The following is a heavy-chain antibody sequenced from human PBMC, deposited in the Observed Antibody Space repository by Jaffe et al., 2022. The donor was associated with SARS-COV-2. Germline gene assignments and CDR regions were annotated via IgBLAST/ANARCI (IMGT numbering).Heavy chain of an antibody. J-gene: IGHJ6*02. Sequence: EVQLVESGGVVVQPGGSLRLSCAASGFTFDDYTMHWVRQAPGKGLEWVSLISWDGGSTYYADSVKGRFTISRDNSKNSLYLQMNSLRTEDTALYYCAKGEYYDFWSGYTYYYYGMDVWGQGTTVTVSS. CDR2: ISWDGGST. CDR1: GFTFDDYT. CDR3: AKGEYYDFWSGYTYYYYGMDV. D-gene: IGHD3-3*01. V-gene: IGHV3-43*01.